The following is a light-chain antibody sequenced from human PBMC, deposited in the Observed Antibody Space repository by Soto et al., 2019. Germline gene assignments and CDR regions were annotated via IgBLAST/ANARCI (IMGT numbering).Light chain of an antibody. J-gene: IGKJ1*01. CDR1: QSVSRW. V-gene: IGKV1-5*03. Sequence: DIQMTQSPSTLSASLGDRVTITCRASQSVSRWLAWFQQKPGKAPHLLIYSASTLERGVPSRFSGTASGTQFTRTINSLQPDDFATYYCQQYDRFPWTVGQGTKVEMK. CDR2: SAS. CDR3: QQYDRFPWT.